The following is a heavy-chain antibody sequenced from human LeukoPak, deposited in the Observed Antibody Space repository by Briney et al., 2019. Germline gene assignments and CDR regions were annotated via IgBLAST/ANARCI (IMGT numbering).Heavy chain of an antibody. CDR3: AKAYHDSSGFYFDY. Sequence: SETLSLTCTVSGGSISSYYWNWIRQPPGKGLEWIGYIYYSGSANFAPSLKSRVTISVDTSKSQFSLKLSSVTAADTAVYYCAKAYHDSSGFYFDYWGPGTLVTVSS. CDR2: IYYSGSA. J-gene: IGHJ4*02. V-gene: IGHV4-59*01. D-gene: IGHD3-22*01. CDR1: GGSISSYY.